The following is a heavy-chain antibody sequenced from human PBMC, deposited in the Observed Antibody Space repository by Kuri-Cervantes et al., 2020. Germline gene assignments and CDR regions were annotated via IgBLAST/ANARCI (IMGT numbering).Heavy chain of an antibody. CDR3: ARDHYDIFTGYGGLYYYYMDV. Sequence: SVKVSCKASGGTFSSYASSWVRQAPGQGLEWMGGIIPIFGTANYAQKFQGRVTITADESSSTTYMELSSLRSEDTAVYYCARDHYDIFTGYGGLYYYYMDVWGKGTTVTVSS. CDR2: IIPIFGTA. J-gene: IGHJ6*03. CDR1: GGTFSSYA. V-gene: IGHV1-69*13. D-gene: IGHD3-9*01.